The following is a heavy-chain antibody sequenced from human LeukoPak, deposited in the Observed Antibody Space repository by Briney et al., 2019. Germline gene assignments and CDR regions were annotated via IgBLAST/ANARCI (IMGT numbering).Heavy chain of an antibody. V-gene: IGHV3-23*01. CDR1: GFTFDDYA. J-gene: IGHJ3*02. D-gene: IGHD3-10*01. CDR2: ISGSGGST. Sequence: GGSLRLSCAVSGFTFDDYAMHWVRQAPGKGLEWVSAISGSGGSTYYADSVKGRFTISRDNSKNTLYLQMNSLRAEDTAVYYCARSGSLPRGGAFDIWGQGTMVTVSS. CDR3: ARSGSLPRGGAFDI.